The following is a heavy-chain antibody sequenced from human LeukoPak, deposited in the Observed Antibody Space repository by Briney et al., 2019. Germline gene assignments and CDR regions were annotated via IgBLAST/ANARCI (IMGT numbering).Heavy chain of an antibody. V-gene: IGHV3-7*03. Sequence: GGSLRLSCAASGLIFSSYWMNWVRQAPGKGLEWVAHIKEDGSGKHYVDSVKGRFTISIDNAKKSMYLQMNSLRVEDTAVYYCVSGTGWIFDYWGQGTQVTVSS. CDR1: GLIFSSYW. CDR2: IKEDGSGK. J-gene: IGHJ4*02. CDR3: VSGTGWIFDY. D-gene: IGHD6-19*01.